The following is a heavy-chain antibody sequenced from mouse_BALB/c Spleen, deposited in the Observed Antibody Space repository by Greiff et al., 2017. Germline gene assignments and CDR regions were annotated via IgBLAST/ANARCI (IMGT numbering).Heavy chain of an antibody. Sequence: VQLQQSGTVLARPGASVKMSCKASGYTFTSYWMHWVKQRPGQGLEWIGAIYPGNSDTSYNQKFKGKAKLTAVTSTSTAYMELSSLTNEDSAVYYCTRWWITTGFDYWGQGTTLTVSS. J-gene: IGHJ2*01. CDR2: IYPGNSDT. CDR3: TRWWITTGFDY. D-gene: IGHD2-4*01. V-gene: IGHV1-5*01. CDR1: GYTFTSYW.